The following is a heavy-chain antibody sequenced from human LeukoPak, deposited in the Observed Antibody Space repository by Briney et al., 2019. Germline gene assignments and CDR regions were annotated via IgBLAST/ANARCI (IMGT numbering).Heavy chain of an antibody. CDR3: ANHSSSWPFDY. CDR2: IGTAGDT. CDR1: GFTFSSYD. J-gene: IGHJ4*02. V-gene: IGHV3-13*03. D-gene: IGHD6-13*01. Sequence: GGSLRLSCAAYGFTFSSYDMHWVRQATGKGLEWVSAIGTAGDTYYPGSVKGQFTISRENAKNSLYLQMNSLRAGDTAVYYCANHSSSWPFDYWGQGTLVTVSS.